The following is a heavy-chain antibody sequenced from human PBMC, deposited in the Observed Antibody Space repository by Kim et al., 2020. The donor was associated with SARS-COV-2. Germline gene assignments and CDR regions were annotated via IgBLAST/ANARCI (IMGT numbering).Heavy chain of an antibody. CDR3: AKEDGRDGYKDYYDY. V-gene: IGHV3-23*01. Sequence: DSVKGRFTISRDNSKNTLYLQMNSLRAEDTAVYYCAKEDGRDGYKDYYDYWGQGTLVTVSS. D-gene: IGHD5-12*01. J-gene: IGHJ4*02.